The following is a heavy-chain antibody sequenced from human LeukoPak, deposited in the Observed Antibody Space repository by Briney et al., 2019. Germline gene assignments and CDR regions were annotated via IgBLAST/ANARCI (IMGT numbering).Heavy chain of an antibody. Sequence: GGSLRLSCAASGFTFSRYWMSWVRQAPGKGLEWVANIKQDGSEKYYVDSVKGRFTISRDNAKNSLYLQMNSLRAEDTAVYYCARGRYYDSSALLRGDAFDIWGQGTMVTVSS. CDR1: GFTFSRYW. V-gene: IGHV3-7*01. J-gene: IGHJ3*02. D-gene: IGHD3-22*01. CDR3: ARGRYYDSSALLRGDAFDI. CDR2: IKQDGSEK.